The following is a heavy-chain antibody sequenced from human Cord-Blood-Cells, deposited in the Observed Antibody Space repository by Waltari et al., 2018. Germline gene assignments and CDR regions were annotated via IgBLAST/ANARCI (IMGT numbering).Heavy chain of an antibody. CDR1: GYSISSGYY. D-gene: IGHD6-13*01. CDR3: ALTTPGIAAAGIGYFDL. Sequence: QVQLQESGPGLVKPSETLSLTCTVSGYSISSGYYWGWIRQPPGKGLEWIGSIYHSGSTYYNPSLKSRVTISVDTSKNQFSLKLSSVTAADTAVYYCALTTPGIAAAGIGYFDLWGRGTLVTDSS. CDR2: IYHSGST. V-gene: IGHV4-38-2*02. J-gene: IGHJ2*01.